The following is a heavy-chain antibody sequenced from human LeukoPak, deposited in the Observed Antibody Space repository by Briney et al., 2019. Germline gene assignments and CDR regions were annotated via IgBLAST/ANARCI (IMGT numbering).Heavy chain of an antibody. Sequence: GGSLRLSCAASGFTFSSYAMHWVRQAPGKGLEWVAVISYDGSNKYYADSVKGRFTISRDNSKNTLYLQMNSLRAEDTALYYCAKGYYAVFGWGQGTLVSVSS. CDR3: AKGYYAVFG. D-gene: IGHD1-26*01. CDR2: ISYDGSNK. CDR1: GFTFSSYA. J-gene: IGHJ4*02. V-gene: IGHV3-30-3*01.